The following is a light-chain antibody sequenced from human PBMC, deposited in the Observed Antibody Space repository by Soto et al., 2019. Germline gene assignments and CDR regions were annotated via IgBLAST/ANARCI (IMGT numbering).Light chain of an antibody. Sequence: DIHMTQSPSSLSASVGDRVTITCRASQAISHYLAWFQQKPGEAPKSLIYGASSLQSGVPSKFSGSGSGTDFTLTITSLQPEDFATYYCQQYNSYPLTFGGGTNVEIK. CDR1: QAISHY. CDR2: GAS. V-gene: IGKV1-16*02. CDR3: QQYNSYPLT. J-gene: IGKJ4*01.